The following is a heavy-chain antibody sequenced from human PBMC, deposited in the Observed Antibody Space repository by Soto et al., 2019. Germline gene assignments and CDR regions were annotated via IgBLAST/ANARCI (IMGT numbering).Heavy chain of an antibody. V-gene: IGHV1-18*01. CDR1: GYTFTSYA. CDR2: ISAYNGNK. Sequence: GASVKVSCKASGYTFTSYAMHWVRQAPGQGLEWMGWISAYNGNKKYAQKLQGRVTMTTDTSTSTAYMELRSLRSDDTAVYYCAREPNYFDYWGQGTLVTVSS. CDR3: AREPNYFDY. J-gene: IGHJ4*02.